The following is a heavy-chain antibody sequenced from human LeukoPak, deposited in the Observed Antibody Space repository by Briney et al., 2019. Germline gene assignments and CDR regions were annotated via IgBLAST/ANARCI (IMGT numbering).Heavy chain of an antibody. D-gene: IGHD6-13*01. V-gene: IGHV6-1*01. CDR3: ARYTSTWYLEY. Sequence: SQTLSLTCAISRDSVSSNSAAWKWLRQPPSRGLEWLGRTYYRSKWYSDYGVSVRGRITINPDTSKNHFSLQLHSVTPEDTAVYYCARYTSTWYLEYWGQGTLVTVSS. CDR2: TYYRSKWYS. CDR1: RDSVSSNSAA. J-gene: IGHJ4*02.